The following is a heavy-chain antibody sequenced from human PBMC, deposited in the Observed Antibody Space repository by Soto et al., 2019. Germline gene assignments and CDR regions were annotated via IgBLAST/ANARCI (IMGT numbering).Heavy chain of an antibody. CDR2: ISYDGSND. Sequence: QVQLVESGGGVGQPGTSLRLSCAASGFTFSSYGMNWVRQAPGKGLEWVAGISYDGSNDYYADCVKGRFTISRDNSKNTVYLQMNSLRAEDTAVYYCACGRGYGSDSSCSYFDYFQHWGQGNLVNVSS. D-gene: IGHD2-15*01. CDR3: ACGRGYGSDSSCSYFDYFQH. J-gene: IGHJ1*01. CDR1: GFTFSSYG. V-gene: IGHV3-30*03.